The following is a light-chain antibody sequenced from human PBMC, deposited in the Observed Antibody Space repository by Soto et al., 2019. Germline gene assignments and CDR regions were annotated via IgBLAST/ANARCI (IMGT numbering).Light chain of an antibody. J-gene: IGKJ1*01. Sequence: DIQMTQSPSSLSASVGDRVPITCRSSQGISNYLAWYQQKPGKVPTLLIYAASTFQSGVPSRFSGSGSGTDFTLTISSLQPEDVATYYCQKYNSAPWTFGQGTKVEIK. CDR2: AAS. CDR3: QKYNSAPWT. CDR1: QGISNY. V-gene: IGKV1-27*01.